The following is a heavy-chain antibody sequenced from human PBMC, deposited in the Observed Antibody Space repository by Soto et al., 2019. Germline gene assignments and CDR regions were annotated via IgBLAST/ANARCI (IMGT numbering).Heavy chain of an antibody. CDR3: ATLQSWRALDY. V-gene: IGHV3-23*01. Sequence: EVLLLESGGGLVQPGGSLRLSCAASGFTFSNYDMGWVRQAPGKGLELVSFISGSGSGPYYADSVKGLFTISRDDAENTLDLPMNSLRGEDTAVYYCATLQSWRALDYWGQGTLVIVSS. D-gene: IGHD6-13*01. CDR1: GFTFSNYD. CDR2: ISGSGSGP. J-gene: IGHJ4*02.